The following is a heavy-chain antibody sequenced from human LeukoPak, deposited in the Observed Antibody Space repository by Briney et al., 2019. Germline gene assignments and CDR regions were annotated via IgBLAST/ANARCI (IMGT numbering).Heavy chain of an antibody. J-gene: IGHJ4*02. Sequence: PSKRLSPTCADPGGAISNSYRSWIRQPPRKGLEWIGYVSDSGIISYNPSLKSRVTISIYTSKNLFSLKLTSVTAADTAVYYCARLRSWQLGVDYWGQGTLVTVSS. D-gene: IGHD6-13*01. CDR2: VSDSGII. V-gene: IGHV4-59*08. CDR1: GGAISNSY. CDR3: ARLRSWQLGVDY.